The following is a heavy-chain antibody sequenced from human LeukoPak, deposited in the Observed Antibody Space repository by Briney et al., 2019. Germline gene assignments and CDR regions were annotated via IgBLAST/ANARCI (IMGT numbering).Heavy chain of an antibody. CDR2: IYSGGST. V-gene: IGHV3-66*01. J-gene: IGHJ5*02. D-gene: IGHD6-13*01. CDR1: GFTVSSSY. CDR3: MTASRSSSWPPPT. Sequence: GGSLRLSCAASGFTVSSSYMSWVRQAPGKGLEWVSVIYSGGSTYYADSVKGRFTISRDNAKNSLYLQMNSLRAEDTAMYYCMTASRSSSWPPPTWGQGTLVTVSS.